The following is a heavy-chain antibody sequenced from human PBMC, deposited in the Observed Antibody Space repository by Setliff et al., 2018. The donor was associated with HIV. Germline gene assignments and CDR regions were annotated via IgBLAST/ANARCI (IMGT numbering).Heavy chain of an antibody. CDR1: GYTFTSYG. Sequence: GASVTVSCKASGYTFTSYGISWVRQAPGQGLEWMGWISAYSGNTNYAQKLQGRVTMTTDTSTSTAYMELRSLRSDDTAVYYCARVAWYYSFWSGLGDAFDIWGQGTMVTVSS. CDR3: ARVAWYYSFWSGLGDAFDI. J-gene: IGHJ3*02. CDR2: ISAYSGNT. D-gene: IGHD3-3*01. V-gene: IGHV1-18*01.